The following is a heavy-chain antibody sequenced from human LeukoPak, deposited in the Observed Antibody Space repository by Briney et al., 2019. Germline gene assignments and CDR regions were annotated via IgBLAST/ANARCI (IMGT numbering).Heavy chain of an antibody. V-gene: IGHV1-69*13. CDR2: IIPIFGTA. CDR3: ARADKPTTLDYYDSSGYRGDFDY. J-gene: IGHJ4*02. CDR1: GGTFSSYA. D-gene: IGHD3-22*01. Sequence: ASVKVSCKASGGTFSSYAISWVRQAPGQGLEWMGGIIPIFGTANYAQKFQGRVTITADESTSTAYMELSSLRSEDTAVYYCARADKPTTLDYYDSSGYRGDFDYWGQGTLVTVSS.